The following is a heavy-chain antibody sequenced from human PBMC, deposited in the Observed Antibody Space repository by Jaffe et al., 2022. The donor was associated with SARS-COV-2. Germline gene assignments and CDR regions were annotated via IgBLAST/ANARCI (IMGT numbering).Heavy chain of an antibody. CDR1: GFTFSSYS. CDR3: ARDHDSRVWSYN. D-gene: IGHD3-10*01. Sequence: EVQLVESGGGLVKPGGSLRLSCAASGFTFSSYSMNWVRQAPGKGLEWVSSISSSSSYIYYADSVKGRFTISRDNAKNSLYLQMNSLRAEDTAVYYCARDHDSRVWSYNWGQGTLVTVSS. CDR2: ISSSSSYI. V-gene: IGHV3-21*01. J-gene: IGHJ4*02.